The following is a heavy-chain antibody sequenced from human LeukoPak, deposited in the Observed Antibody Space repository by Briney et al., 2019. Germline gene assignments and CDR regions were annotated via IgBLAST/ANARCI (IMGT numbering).Heavy chain of an antibody. V-gene: IGHV4-34*01. CDR3: ATGYCSSTSCYWNWFDP. J-gene: IGHJ5*02. CDR2: INHSGST. D-gene: IGHD2-2*01. Sequence: SETLSLTCAVYGGSFSGYYWSWIRQPPGKGLEWIGEINHSGSTNYNPSLKSRVTISVDTSKNQFSLKLSSVTAADMAVYYCATGYCSSTSCYWNWFDPWGQGTLVTVSS. CDR1: GGSFSGYY.